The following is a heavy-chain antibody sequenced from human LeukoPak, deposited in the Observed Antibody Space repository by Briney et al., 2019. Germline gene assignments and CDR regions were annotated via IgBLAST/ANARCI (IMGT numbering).Heavy chain of an antibody. Sequence: PSETLSLTCTVSGGSISSYYWSWIRQPPGKGLEWIGYIYYSGSTNYNPSLKSRVTISVDTSKNQFSLKLSSVTAADTAVYYCARDSFSGSHFDYWGQGTLVTVSS. D-gene: IGHD1-26*01. J-gene: IGHJ4*02. CDR1: GGSISSYY. CDR3: ARDSFSGSHFDY. CDR2: IYYSGST. V-gene: IGHV4-59*01.